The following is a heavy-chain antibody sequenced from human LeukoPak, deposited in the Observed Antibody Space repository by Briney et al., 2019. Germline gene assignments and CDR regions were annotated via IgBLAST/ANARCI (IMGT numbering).Heavy chain of an antibody. CDR2: ISSSGSTI. D-gene: IGHD2/OR15-2a*01. CDR1: GFTFSDYY. J-gene: IGHJ6*02. Sequence: PGGSLRLSCAASGFTFSDYYMSWIRQAPGKGLEWVSYISSSGSTIYYADSVKGRFTISRDNSKNTLYLQMNSLRAEDTAVYYCAKDLGTLSYYYYGMDVWGQGTTVTVSS. CDR3: AKDLGTLSYYYYGMDV. V-gene: IGHV3-11*04.